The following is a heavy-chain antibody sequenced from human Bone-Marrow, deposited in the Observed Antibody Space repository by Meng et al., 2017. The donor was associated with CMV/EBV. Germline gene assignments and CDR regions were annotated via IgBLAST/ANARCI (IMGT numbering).Heavy chain of an antibody. Sequence: GGSLRLSCAASGFTVSSNYMSWVRQAPGKGLEWVSVIHSGGNTYYADYVKGRFSISRDNSKNTLYLQMNSLRAEDTAVYYCARGGRSGLEWLPSGGMDVWGEGTTVTVSS. D-gene: IGHD3-3*01. V-gene: IGHV3-66*02. J-gene: IGHJ6*04. CDR3: ARGGRSGLEWLPSGGMDV. CDR1: GFTVSSNY. CDR2: IHSGGNT.